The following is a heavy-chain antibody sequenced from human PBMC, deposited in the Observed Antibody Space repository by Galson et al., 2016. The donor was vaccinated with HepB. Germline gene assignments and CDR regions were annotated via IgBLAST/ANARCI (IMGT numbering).Heavy chain of an antibody. J-gene: IGHJ5*02. D-gene: IGHD3-3*01. V-gene: IGHV1-69*13. Sequence: SVKVSCKASGGTFSNYGITWVRQAPGQGLEWMGGFIPIFGKANCAQKFQGRVTTSADESTSTAYLELSNLRSEDTAVYYCARGKDFWSGSWFDPWGQGTLVTVSS. CDR3: ARGKDFWSGSWFDP. CDR1: GGTFSNYG. CDR2: FIPIFGKA.